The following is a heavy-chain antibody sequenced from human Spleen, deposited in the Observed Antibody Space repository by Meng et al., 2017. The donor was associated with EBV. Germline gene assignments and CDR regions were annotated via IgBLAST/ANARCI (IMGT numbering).Heavy chain of an antibody. CDR3: ASDGISRYFDN. CDR2: VFRTGDT. D-gene: IGHD1-1*01. Sequence: QLQLQESGPGQVKPSXXXXPICTVSGGPISTSNWWSWVRQSPEKGLEWIGEVFRTGDTNYNPSLKSRVTILIDKSKNQFSLKLNSVTAADTAIYFCASDGISRYFDNWGPGTLVTVS. CDR1: GGPISTSNW. V-gene: IGHV4-4*02. J-gene: IGHJ4*02.